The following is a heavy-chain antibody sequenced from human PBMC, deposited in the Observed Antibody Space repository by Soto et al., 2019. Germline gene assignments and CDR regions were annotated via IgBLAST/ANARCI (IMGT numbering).Heavy chain of an antibody. CDR2: INPSGGST. V-gene: IGHV1-46*01. J-gene: IGHJ4*02. CDR1: GYTFTSYY. CDR3: ASTLPTGKYYFDY. Sequence: ASAKVSCKSSGYTFTSYYMHWVRQAPGQGLEWMGIINPSGGSTSYAQKVQGRVTMTRDTSTSTVDMELSSLRSEDRAVYYCASTLPTGKYYFDYWGQGTLVTVSS.